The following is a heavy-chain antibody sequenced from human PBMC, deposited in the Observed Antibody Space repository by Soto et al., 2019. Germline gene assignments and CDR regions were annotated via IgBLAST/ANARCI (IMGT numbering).Heavy chain of an antibody. D-gene: IGHD5-18*01. V-gene: IGHV4-34*01. CDR1: GGSFSGYY. CDR2: INHSGST. Sequence: QVQLQQWGAGLLKPSETLSLTCAVYGGSFSGYYWSWIRQPPGKGLEWMGEINHSGSTNYNPSLKSRVTISVDTSKNQFSLKLSSVTAADTAVYYCASLGYSYGYGYYYYYGMDVWGQGTTVTVSS. CDR3: ASLGYSYGYGYYYYYGMDV. J-gene: IGHJ6*02.